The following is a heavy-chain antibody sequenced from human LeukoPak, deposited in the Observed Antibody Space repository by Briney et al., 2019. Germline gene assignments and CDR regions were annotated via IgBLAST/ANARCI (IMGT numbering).Heavy chain of an antibody. J-gene: IGHJ4*02. D-gene: IGHD3-10*01. CDR1: GFTFSSYG. Sequence: GGSLRVSCAASGFTFSSYGMHWVRQAPGKGLEWVAFIRCDGSNKYYADSVKGRFTISRDNSKNTLYLQMNSLRAEDTAVYYCATPGSGTYGSESSYFDYWGQGTLVTVSS. CDR3: ATPGSGTYGSESSYFDY. V-gene: IGHV3-30*02. CDR2: IRCDGSNK.